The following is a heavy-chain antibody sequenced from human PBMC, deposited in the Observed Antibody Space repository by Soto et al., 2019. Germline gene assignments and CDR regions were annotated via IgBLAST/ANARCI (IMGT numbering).Heavy chain of an antibody. D-gene: IGHD2-2*01. CDR1: GFTFDDYT. J-gene: IGHJ6*02. Sequence: GGSLRLSCAASGFTFDDYTMHWVRQAPGKGLEWVSLISWDGGSTYYADSVKGRFTISRDNSKNSLYLQMNSLRTEDTALYYYAKAYCSSTSCPYYYYGMDVWGQGTTVTVSS. V-gene: IGHV3-43*01. CDR3: AKAYCSSTSCPYYYYGMDV. CDR2: ISWDGGST.